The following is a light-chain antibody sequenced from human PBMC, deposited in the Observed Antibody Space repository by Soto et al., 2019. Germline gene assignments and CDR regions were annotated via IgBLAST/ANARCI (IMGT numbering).Light chain of an antibody. CDR3: PTWGTGFQV. Sequence: QPVLTQSPSASASLGASVKLTCTLSSGHSTYAIAWHQHQAEKGPRYLMNLKSDGTHTKGDGIPDRFSGSSSGAERYLTISSLQSDDEADYYCPTWGTGFQVFGGGTKLTVL. V-gene: IGLV4-69*01. CDR2: LKSDGTH. J-gene: IGLJ3*02. CDR1: SGHSTYA.